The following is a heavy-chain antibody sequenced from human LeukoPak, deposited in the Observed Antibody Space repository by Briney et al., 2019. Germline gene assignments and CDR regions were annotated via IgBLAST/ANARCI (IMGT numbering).Heavy chain of an antibody. Sequence: PSETLSLTCAVSGYSISSGYYWGWIRQPPGKGLEWIGSIYHSGSTYYNPSLKSRVTISVDTSKNQFSLKLSSVTAADTAVYYCARVIVDTAYYMDVWGKGTTVTVSS. J-gene: IGHJ6*03. CDR2: IYHSGST. V-gene: IGHV4-38-2*01. CDR3: ARVIVDTAYYMDV. D-gene: IGHD5-18*01. CDR1: GYSISSGYY.